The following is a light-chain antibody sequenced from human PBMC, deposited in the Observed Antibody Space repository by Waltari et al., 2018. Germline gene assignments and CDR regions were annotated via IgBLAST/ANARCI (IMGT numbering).Light chain of an antibody. Sequence: DIQMTQSPSSVSASVGDRIPITCRASQGLDTWLAWYQQKPGKAPKLLIYATSNLQSGVPSRFSGSGSGTDFTLTIGNLQPEDFATYFCQQSSSFPVTFGQGTRLEIK. CDR2: ATS. CDR1: QGLDTW. V-gene: IGKV1-12*01. J-gene: IGKJ5*01. CDR3: QQSSSFPVT.